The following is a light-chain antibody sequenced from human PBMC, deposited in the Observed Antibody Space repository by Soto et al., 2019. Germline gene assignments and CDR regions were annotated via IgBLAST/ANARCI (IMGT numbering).Light chain of an antibody. V-gene: IGLV2-23*01. CDR3: CSYAGSSTWV. Sequence: QSALTQPASVSGSPGQSITISRTGTSSDVGSSNLVSWYQQHPGKAPKLMIYEGSKRPSGVSDRFSGSKTGNTASLTISGLQAEDEGDDYCCSYAGSSTWVFGGGTKVTVL. J-gene: IGLJ3*02. CDR1: SSDVGSSNL. CDR2: EGS.